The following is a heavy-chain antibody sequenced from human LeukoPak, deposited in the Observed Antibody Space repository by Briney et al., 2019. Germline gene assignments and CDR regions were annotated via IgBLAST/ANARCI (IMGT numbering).Heavy chain of an antibody. V-gene: IGHV3-23*01. CDR3: AKSRNGYILNAFDV. CDR1: GFIFSSYA. Sequence: GGSLRLSCAGSGFIFSSYAMSWVRQAPGKGLEWGSGVSSRGDSTYYADSVRGRFTISRDNSKNTLYLQVNSLRAEDTALYYCAKSRNGYILNAFDVWGQGTSVTASS. CDR2: VSSRGDST. J-gene: IGHJ3*01. D-gene: IGHD5-18*01.